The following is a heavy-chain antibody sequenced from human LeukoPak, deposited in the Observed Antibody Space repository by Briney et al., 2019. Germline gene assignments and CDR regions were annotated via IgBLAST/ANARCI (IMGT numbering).Heavy chain of an antibody. V-gene: IGHV4-61*01. J-gene: IGHJ6*02. CDR2: IYYSGST. Sequence: SETLSLTCTVSGGSVSSGSYYWSWIRQPPGKGLEWIGYIYYSGSTNYNPSLKSRVTISVDTSKNQFSLKLSSVTAADTAVYYCASPYGMDVWGQGTTVTVSS. CDR3: ASPYGMDV. CDR1: GGSVSSGSYY.